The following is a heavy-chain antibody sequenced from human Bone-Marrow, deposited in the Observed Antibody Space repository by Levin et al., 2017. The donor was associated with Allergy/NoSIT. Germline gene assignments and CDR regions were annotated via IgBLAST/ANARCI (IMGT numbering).Heavy chain of an antibody. CDR2: IIPIFGTA. D-gene: IGHD5-18*01. J-gene: IGHJ2*01. V-gene: IGHV1-69*01. CDR3: AIGVLRIQLWFFDL. CDR1: GGTFSSYA. Sequence: KISCKASGGTFSSYAISWVRQAPGQGLEWMGGIIPIFGTANYAQKFQGRVTITADESTSTAYMELSSLRSEDTAVYYCAIGVLRIQLWFFDLWGRGTLVTVSS.